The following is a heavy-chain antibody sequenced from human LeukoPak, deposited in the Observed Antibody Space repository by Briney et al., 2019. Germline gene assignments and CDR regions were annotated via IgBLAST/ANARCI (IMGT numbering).Heavy chain of an antibody. J-gene: IGHJ6*03. CDR3: ARERGPYHYYYMDV. CDR1: GFTFSSYG. V-gene: IGHV3-33*01. D-gene: IGHD3-10*01. Sequence: PGGSLRLSCAASGFTFSSYGMHWVRQAPGKGLEWVAFIWYDGSNKYYADSVKGRFTISRDNAKNSLYLQMNSLRAEDTAVYYCARERGPYHYYYMDVWGKGTTVTVSS. CDR2: IWYDGSNK.